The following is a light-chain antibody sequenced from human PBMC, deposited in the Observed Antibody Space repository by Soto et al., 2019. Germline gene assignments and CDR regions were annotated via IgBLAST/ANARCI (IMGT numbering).Light chain of an antibody. V-gene: IGKV1-5*03. J-gene: IGKJ4*01. CDR1: QSIRSC. Sequence: DIQMTQSPSTLSASVGDRVSITCRASQSIRSCLAWYQQKPGKAPKLLIYRASSLESGVPSRFSGSESGTAFTLTILSLQADDFATYYCQQYSCYSLTFGGGTKVEIK. CDR3: QQYSCYSLT. CDR2: RAS.